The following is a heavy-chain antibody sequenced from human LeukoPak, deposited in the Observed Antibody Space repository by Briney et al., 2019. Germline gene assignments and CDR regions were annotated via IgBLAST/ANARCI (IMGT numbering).Heavy chain of an antibody. CDR1: GFTFSSYG. CDR2: IWYDGSNK. D-gene: IGHD2-15*01. Sequence: GGSLRLSCAASGFTFSSYGMHWVRQAPGKGLEWVAVIWYDGSNKYYVDSVKGRFTISRDNAKNSLYLQMNSLRAEDTAVYYCARAGKKAATYYFDYWGQGTLVTVSS. J-gene: IGHJ4*02. CDR3: ARAGKKAATYYFDY. V-gene: IGHV3-33*08.